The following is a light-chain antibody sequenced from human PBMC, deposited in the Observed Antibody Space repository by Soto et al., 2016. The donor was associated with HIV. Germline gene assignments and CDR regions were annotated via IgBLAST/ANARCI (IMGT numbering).Light chain of an antibody. Sequence: SYELTQPPSVSVAPGKTARITCGGNKIGSKSVHWYQQKPGQAPVLVVYGDTRRPSGIPERFSGSNSGNTATLTISRVEAGDEADYYCQVWDSSSDHYVFGTGTEVTV. CDR1: KIGSKS. CDR2: GDT. CDR3: QVWDSSSDHYV. J-gene: IGLJ1*01. V-gene: IGLV3-21*03.